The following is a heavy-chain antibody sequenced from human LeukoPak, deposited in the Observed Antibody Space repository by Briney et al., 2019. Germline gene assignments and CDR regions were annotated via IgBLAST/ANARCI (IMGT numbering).Heavy chain of an antibody. CDR2: ISSSSSYI. CDR1: GFTFSSYW. V-gene: IGHV3-21*01. CDR3: ARVPVWFEKDAFDI. Sequence: GGSLRLSCAASGFTFSSYWMSWVRQAPGKGLEWVSSISSSSSYIYYADSVKGRFTISRDNAKNSLYLQMNSLRAEDTAVYYCARVPVWFEKDAFDIWGQGTMVTVSS. D-gene: IGHD3-10*01. J-gene: IGHJ3*02.